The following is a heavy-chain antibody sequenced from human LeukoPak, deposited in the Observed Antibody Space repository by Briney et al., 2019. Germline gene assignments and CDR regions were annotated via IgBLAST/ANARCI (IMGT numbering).Heavy chain of an antibody. J-gene: IGHJ6*03. D-gene: IGHD3-9*01. CDR3: ARAQVRYFDWLLEASDYMDV. V-gene: IGHV1-2*06. CDR2: INPNSGGT. CDR1: GYTFTGYY. Sequence: ASVKVSCKASGYTFTGYYMHWVRQAPGQGLEWMGRINPNSGGTNYAQKFQGRVTMTRDTSISTAYMELSRLRSDDTAVYYCARAQVRYFDWLLEASDYMDVWGKGTTVTISS.